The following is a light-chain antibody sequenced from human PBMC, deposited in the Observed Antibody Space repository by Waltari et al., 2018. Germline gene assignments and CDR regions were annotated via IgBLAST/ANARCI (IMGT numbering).Light chain of an antibody. Sequence: DIQMTQSPSSLSASVGDRVTVTCRASQDINNSLAWYQQKPGQAPKLLLYFASTLESGVPSRFSGGGSGTEYTLTISSLQPEDFAIYFCQQLYSTPRTFGQGT. CDR2: FAS. CDR3: QQLYSTPRT. CDR1: QDINNS. V-gene: IGKV1-NL1*01. J-gene: IGKJ1*01.